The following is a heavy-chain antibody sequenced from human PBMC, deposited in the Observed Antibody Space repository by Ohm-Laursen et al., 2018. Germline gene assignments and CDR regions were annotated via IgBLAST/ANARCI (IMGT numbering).Heavy chain of an antibody. D-gene: IGHD1-7*01. CDR1: GFTFSSYG. J-gene: IGHJ4*02. V-gene: IGHV3-30*18. Sequence: SLRLSCSASGFTFSSYGMHWVRQAPGKGLEWVAVISYDGSNKYYADSVKGRFTISRDNSKNTLYLQMNSLRAEDTAVYYCAKDQAFITGTLDYWGQGTLVTVSS. CDR2: ISYDGSNK. CDR3: AKDQAFITGTLDY.